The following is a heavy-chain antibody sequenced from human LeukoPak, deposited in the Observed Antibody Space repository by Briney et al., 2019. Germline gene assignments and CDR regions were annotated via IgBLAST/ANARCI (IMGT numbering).Heavy chain of an antibody. CDR1: GYTFSGYY. CDR2: INPNSGAT. Sequence: ASVKVSCKASGYTFSGYYIHWVRQAPGQGLEWMGWINPNSGATKYAQKFQGRVTITTDESTSTAYMELSSLRSEDTAVYYCATENSYEPNYFDYWGQGTLVTVSS. CDR3: ATENSYEPNYFDY. J-gene: IGHJ4*02. V-gene: IGHV1-2*02. D-gene: IGHD5-12*01.